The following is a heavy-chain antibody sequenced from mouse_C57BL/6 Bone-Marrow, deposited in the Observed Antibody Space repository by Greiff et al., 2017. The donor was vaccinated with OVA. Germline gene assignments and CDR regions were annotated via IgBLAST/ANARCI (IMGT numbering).Heavy chain of an antibody. J-gene: IGHJ2*01. V-gene: IGHV3-6*01. D-gene: IGHD3-1*01. CDR1: GYSITSGYY. Sequence: LQESGPGLVKPSQSLSLTCSVTGYSITSGYYWNWIRQFPGNKLEWMGYISYDGSNNYNPSLKNRISITRDTSKNQFFLKLNSVTTEDTATYYCARGEQLVFDYWGQGTTLTVSS. CDR3: ARGEQLVFDY. CDR2: ISYDGSN.